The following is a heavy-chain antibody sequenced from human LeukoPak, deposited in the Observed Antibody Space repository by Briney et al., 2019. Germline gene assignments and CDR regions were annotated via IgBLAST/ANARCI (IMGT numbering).Heavy chain of an antibody. CDR1: GGTFSSYA. CDR3: ARDLTYDILTGYYRPYYYGLDV. D-gene: IGHD3-9*01. V-gene: IGHV1-69*05. CDR2: IIPIFGTA. Sequence: ASVKVSCKASGGTFSSYAISWVRQAPGQGLEWMGGIIPIFGTANYAQKFQGRVTITTDESTSTAYMELSSLRSEDTAVYYCARDLTYDILTGYYRPYYYGLDVWGQGTTVTVSS. J-gene: IGHJ6*02.